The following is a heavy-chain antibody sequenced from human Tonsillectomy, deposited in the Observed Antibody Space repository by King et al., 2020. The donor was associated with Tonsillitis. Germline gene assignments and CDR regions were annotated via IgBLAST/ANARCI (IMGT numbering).Heavy chain of an antibody. V-gene: IGHV3-74*01. J-gene: IGHJ5*02. D-gene: IGHD3-9*01. CDR2: INSDGSST. CDR1: GFTFSNYW. CDR3: ARGSDILTVFYNVEARGRFDP. Sequence: VQLVESGGGLVQPGGSLRLSCAASGFTFSNYWMHWVRQAPGKGLVWVSRINSDGSSTSYADSVKGRFTISRDNAKNTLSLQMNSLRAEDTAVYYCARGSDILTVFYNVEARGRFDPWGQGTLVTVSS.